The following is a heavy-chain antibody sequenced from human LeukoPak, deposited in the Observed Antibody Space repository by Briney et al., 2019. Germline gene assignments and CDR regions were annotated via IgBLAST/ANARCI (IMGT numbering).Heavy chain of an antibody. J-gene: IGHJ1*01. V-gene: IGHV4-59*08. Sequence: SVTVSLTCTVSGDSVSSYYWSWIRQPPGKGLEWIGYINYSRSTNYNPSLKSRVTISGDTSKNQFSLKLSSVTAADTAVYYCASSPPGIEYFHHWGQGTLVSLS. CDR1: GDSVSSYY. CDR2: INYSRST. CDR3: ASSPPGIEYFHH.